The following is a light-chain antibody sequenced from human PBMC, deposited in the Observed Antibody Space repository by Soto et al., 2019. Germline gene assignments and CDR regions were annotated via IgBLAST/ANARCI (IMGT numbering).Light chain of an antibody. Sequence: QSVLTQPPSVSGAPGQRVTISCTGSSSNIGARYDVHWYQQLPGTAPKLLIYGNSNRPSGVPDRFSGSKSGTSAPLAITGLLAEDEDDYYCQSYDSRLSGSVFGGGTKLTVL. J-gene: IGLJ2*01. CDR2: GNS. CDR3: QSYDSRLSGSV. CDR1: SSNIGARYD. V-gene: IGLV1-40*01.